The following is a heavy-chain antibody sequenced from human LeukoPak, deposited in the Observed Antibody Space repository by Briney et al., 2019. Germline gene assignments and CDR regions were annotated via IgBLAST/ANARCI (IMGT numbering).Heavy chain of an antibody. CDR1: GFTFSSYA. D-gene: IGHD3-10*01. J-gene: IGHJ4*02. Sequence: GGSLRLSCAASGFTFSSYAMSWVRQAPGKGLEGVSAISGSGGSTYYADSVKGRFTISRDNSKNTLYLQMNSLRAEDTAVYYCAKTRIPMVRGAFDYWGQRTMVTVSS. CDR2: ISGSGGST. V-gene: IGHV3-23*01. CDR3: AKTRIPMVRGAFDY.